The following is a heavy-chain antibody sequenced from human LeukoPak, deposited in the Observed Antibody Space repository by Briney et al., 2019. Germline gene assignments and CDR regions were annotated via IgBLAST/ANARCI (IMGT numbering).Heavy chain of an antibody. V-gene: IGHV1-2*02. CDR3: ARQRGGHEALDI. Sequence: GASVKVSCKASGYTFTGYYMHWVRQAPGQGLEWMGWINPDSAGTSYAQRFQGRVAMTGGTSISTAYMELSRLRSDDTAVYYCARQRGGHEALDIWGPGTMVTVSS. CDR1: GYTFTGYY. CDR2: INPDSAGT. D-gene: IGHD6-25*01. J-gene: IGHJ3*02.